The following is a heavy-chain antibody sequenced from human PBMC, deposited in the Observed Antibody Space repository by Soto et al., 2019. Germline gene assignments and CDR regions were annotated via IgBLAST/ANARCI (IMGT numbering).Heavy chain of an antibody. Sequence: EVQLLESGGGLVQPGGSLRLSCAASGFTFSSYAMSWVRQAPGKGLEWVSAISSSSSYIYYADSVKGRFTISRDNAKNSLYLQMNSLRAEDTAVYYCARDNLRITIFGVAPSYYYYGMDVWGQGTTVTVSS. CDR3: ARDNLRITIFGVAPSYYYYGMDV. CDR2: ISSSSSYI. V-gene: IGHV3-21*01. D-gene: IGHD3-3*01. CDR1: GFTFSSYA. J-gene: IGHJ6*02.